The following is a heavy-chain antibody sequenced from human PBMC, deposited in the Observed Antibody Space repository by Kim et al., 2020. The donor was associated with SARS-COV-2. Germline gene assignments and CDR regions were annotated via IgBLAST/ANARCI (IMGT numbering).Heavy chain of an antibody. CDR2: IYTSGST. V-gene: IGHV4-61*02. Sequence: SETLSLTCTVSGGSISSGSYYWSWIRQPAGKGLEWIGRIYTSGSTNYNPSLKSRVTISVDTSKNQFSLKLSSVTAADTAVYYCARTGYSRSWYFAFDIWGQGTMVTVSS. CDR1: GGSISSGSYY. CDR3: ARTGYSRSWYFAFDI. J-gene: IGHJ3*02. D-gene: IGHD6-13*01.